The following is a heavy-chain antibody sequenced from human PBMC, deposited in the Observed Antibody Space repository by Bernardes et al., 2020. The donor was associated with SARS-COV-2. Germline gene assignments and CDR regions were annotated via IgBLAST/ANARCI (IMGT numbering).Heavy chain of an antibody. CDR2: ISDSGGTT. Sequence: GGSLRLSCAASGFTFSSYAMSWVRQVPGKGLEWVSAISDSGGTTYYAASVKGRFTISRDNSKNTLYLQMNSLRADDTAVYYCAKPQPPRTGTTLFDYWGQGPLVTVSS. CDR3: AKPQPPRTGTTLFDY. J-gene: IGHJ4*02. D-gene: IGHD4-17*01. V-gene: IGHV3-23*01. CDR1: GFTFSSYA.